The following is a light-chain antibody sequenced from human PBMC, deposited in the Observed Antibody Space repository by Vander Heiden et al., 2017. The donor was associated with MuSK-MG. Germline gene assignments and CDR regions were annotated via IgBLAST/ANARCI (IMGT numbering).Light chain of an antibody. CDR3: YSRDTSGWRV. CDR1: ELPEKY. J-gene: IGLJ3*02. Sequence: SYQLTQPPSVSVSPRQTARIACSGDELPEKYVEWHQQKSDQAPSLVIYEDNKRPTVIPERFSGPSSGTMATLTIREAQVEDGAEYYYYSRDTSGWRVFGGGTKLTVL. V-gene: IGLV3-10*01. CDR2: EDN.